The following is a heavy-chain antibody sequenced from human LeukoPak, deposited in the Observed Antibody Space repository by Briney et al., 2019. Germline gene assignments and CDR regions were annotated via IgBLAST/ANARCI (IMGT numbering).Heavy chain of an antibody. J-gene: IGHJ5*02. V-gene: IGHV4-34*01. CDR3: ARGPKQWLVSRWFDP. CDR1: GGSFSGYY. CDR2: INHSGST. D-gene: IGHD6-19*01. Sequence: SETLSLTCAVYGGSFSGYYWSWIRQPPGKRLEWIGEINHSGSTNYNPSLKSRVTISVDTSKNQFSLKLSSVTAADTAVYYCARGPKQWLVSRWFDPWGQGTLVTVSS.